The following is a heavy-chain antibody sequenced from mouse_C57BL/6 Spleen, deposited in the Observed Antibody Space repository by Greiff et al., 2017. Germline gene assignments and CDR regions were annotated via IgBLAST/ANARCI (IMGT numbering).Heavy chain of an antibody. J-gene: IGHJ4*01. CDR3: ARHDYGSSRAMDY. CDR2: ISSGGSYT. D-gene: IGHD1-1*01. V-gene: IGHV5-6*01. Sequence: EVQLQESGGDLVKPGGSLKLSCAASGFTFSSYGMSWVRQTPDKRLEWVATISSGGSYTYYPDSVKGRFTISRDNAKNTLYLQMSSLKSEDTAMYYCARHDYGSSRAMDYWGQGTSVTVSS. CDR1: GFTFSSYG.